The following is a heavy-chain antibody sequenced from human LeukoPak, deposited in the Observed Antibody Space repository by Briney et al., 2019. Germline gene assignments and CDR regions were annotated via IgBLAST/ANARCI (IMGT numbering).Heavy chain of an antibody. CDR2: ISSSSSYT. CDR3: ARDHSVRGVPTAWDY. CDR1: GFTFSDYY. D-gene: IGHD3-10*01. V-gene: IGHV3-11*06. J-gene: IGHJ4*02. Sequence: KPGGSLRLSCAASGFTFSDYYMSWIRQAPGKGLEWVSYISSSSSYTNYADSVKGRFTISRDNAKNSLYLQMNSLRAEDTAVYYCARDHSVRGVPTAWDYWGQGTLVTVSS.